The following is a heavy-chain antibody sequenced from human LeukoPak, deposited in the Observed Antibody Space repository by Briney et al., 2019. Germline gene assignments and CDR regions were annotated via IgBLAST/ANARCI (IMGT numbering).Heavy chain of an antibody. CDR1: GVSIRSTSYY. CDR3: ARRSTVAGRGRFDP. J-gene: IGHJ5*02. CDR2: VHYSGST. Sequence: SETLSLTCTVSGVSIRSTSYYWGWIRQPPGKGLEWLGSVHYSGSTYDNPSLKSRVTISVDTSKNQFSLNLISVTAADTAVYYCARRSTVAGRGRFDPWGQGTLVTVSS. D-gene: IGHD6-19*01. V-gene: IGHV4-39*01.